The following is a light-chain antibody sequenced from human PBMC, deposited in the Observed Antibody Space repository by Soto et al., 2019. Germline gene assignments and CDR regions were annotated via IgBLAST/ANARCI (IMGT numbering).Light chain of an antibody. V-gene: IGKV1-5*01. CDR3: QQYNSYPWT. CDR2: DAS. CDR1: QSISRR. Sequence: DIQMFQSPSALSASVGDRVTITRRASQSISRRLAWYQQKPGKAPKLLIYDASSLESGVPAGFSGSGSGTQFTLTISSLQPDDFATYYCQQYNSYPWTFGQGT. J-gene: IGKJ1*01.